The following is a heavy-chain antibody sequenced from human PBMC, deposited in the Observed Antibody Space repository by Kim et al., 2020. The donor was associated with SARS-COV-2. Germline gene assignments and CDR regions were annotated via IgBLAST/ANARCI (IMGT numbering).Heavy chain of an antibody. CDR2: ISWNSGSI. V-gene: IGHV3-9*01. CDR3: AKAGMGRPLTVLFDY. Sequence: GGSLRLSCAASGFTFDDYAMHWVRQAPGKGLEWVSGISWNSGSIGYADSVKGRFTISRDNAKNSLYLQMNSLRAEDTALYYCAKAGMGRPLTVLFDYWGQGTLVTVSS. CDR1: GFTFDDYA. D-gene: IGHD3-10*01. J-gene: IGHJ4*02.